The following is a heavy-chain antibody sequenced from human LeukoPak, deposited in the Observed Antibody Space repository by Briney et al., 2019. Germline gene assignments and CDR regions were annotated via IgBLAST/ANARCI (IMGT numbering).Heavy chain of an antibody. Sequence: SVKVSCKASGGTFSSYAISWVRQAPGQGLEWMGGIIPIFGTANYAQKFQGRVTITADESTSTAYMELSSLRSEDTAVYYCARDRMITFGGEGYFDYWGQGTLVTVSS. CDR3: ARDRMITFGGEGYFDY. D-gene: IGHD3-16*01. V-gene: IGHV1-69*13. J-gene: IGHJ4*02. CDR2: IIPIFGTA. CDR1: GGTFSSYA.